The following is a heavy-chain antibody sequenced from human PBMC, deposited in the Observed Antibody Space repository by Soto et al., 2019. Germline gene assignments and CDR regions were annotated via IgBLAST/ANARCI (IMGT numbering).Heavy chain of an antibody. D-gene: IGHD3-9*01. J-gene: IGHJ6*03. CDR1: GFTFSSYG. V-gene: IGHV3-30*18. CDR2: ISYDGSNQ. CDR3: AKELIVTGYSHDYYYYYMDV. Sequence: GSLRLSCAASGFTFSSYGMHWVRQAPGKGLEWVAVISYDGSNQYYADSVKGRFTISRDNSKNTLYPQMKSLRAEDTAVYYCAKELIVTGYSHDYYYYYMDVWGKGTTVTVSS.